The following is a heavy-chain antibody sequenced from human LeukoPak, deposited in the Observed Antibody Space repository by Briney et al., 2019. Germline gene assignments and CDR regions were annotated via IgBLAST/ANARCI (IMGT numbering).Heavy chain of an antibody. Sequence: GGSLRLSCAASGFTFSSYAMHWVRQAPGKGLEWVAVISYDGSNKYYADSVKGRFTISRDNSKNTLYLQMNSLRAEDTAVYYCARHRSPPKTRSGYFDYWGQGTLVTVSS. CDR2: ISYDGSNK. V-gene: IGHV3-30-3*01. CDR3: ARHRSPPKTRSGYFDY. CDR1: GFTFSSYA. J-gene: IGHJ4*02. D-gene: IGHD1-14*01.